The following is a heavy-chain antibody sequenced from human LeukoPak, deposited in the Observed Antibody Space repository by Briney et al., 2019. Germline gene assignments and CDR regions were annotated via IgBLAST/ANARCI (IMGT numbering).Heavy chain of an antibody. CDR1: GHTLTELS. CDR2: FDPEDGAP. V-gene: IGHV1-24*01. Sequence: ASVKVSCKVSGHTLTELSMHWVRHAPGKGLEWMGGFDPEDGAPIYAQKFQGRLTMTEDTSTDTAYMQLSSLGSEDTAVYFYATSGLFTVAHPLDYWGQGTLVTVSS. CDR3: ATSGLFTVAHPLDY. J-gene: IGHJ4*02. D-gene: IGHD4-23*01.